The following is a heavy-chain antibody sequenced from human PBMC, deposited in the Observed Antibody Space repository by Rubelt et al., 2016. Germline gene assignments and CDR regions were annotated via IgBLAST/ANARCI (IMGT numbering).Heavy chain of an antibody. CDR2: IYYSGST. CDR3: EVAGKLRYYFYGMDV. J-gene: IGHJ6*02. Sequence: QVQLQESGPGLVKPSETLSLTCTVSGGSISSYYWSWIRQPPGKGLEWIGYIYYSGSTNYNPSLKSRVTISVDTSKNQFSLKLSSVTAADTAVYYCEVAGKLRYYFYGMDVWGQGTTVTASS. D-gene: IGHD6-19*01. CDR1: GGSISSYY. V-gene: IGHV4-59*08.